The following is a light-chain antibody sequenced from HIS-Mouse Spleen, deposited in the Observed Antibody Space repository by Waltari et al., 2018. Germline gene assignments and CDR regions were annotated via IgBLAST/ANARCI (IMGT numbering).Light chain of an antibody. Sequence: SSERTQDPAVSVDLRQTLRNTCKRASLRSADASWYQQKPGQAPVLVIYGKNNRPSGIPDRFSGSSSGNTASLTITGAQAEDEADYYCNSRDSSGNHVVFGGGTKLTVL. V-gene: IGLV3-19*01. CDR2: GKN. CDR1: SLRSAD. J-gene: IGLJ2*01. CDR3: NSRDSSGNHVV.